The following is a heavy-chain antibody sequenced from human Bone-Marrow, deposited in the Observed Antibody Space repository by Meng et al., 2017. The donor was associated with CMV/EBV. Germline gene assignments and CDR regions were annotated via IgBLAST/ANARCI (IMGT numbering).Heavy chain of an antibody. D-gene: IGHD3-22*01. CDR3: AKGDYYDSSGYLSFDY. V-gene: IGHV3-33*06. Sequence: GFPFSSYGMHWVRQAPGKGLEWVAVIWYDGSNKYYADSVKGRFTISRDNSKNTLYLQMNSLRAEDTAVYYCAKGDYYDSSGYLSFDYWGQGTLVTVSS. J-gene: IGHJ4*02. CDR1: GFPFSSYG. CDR2: IWYDGSNK.